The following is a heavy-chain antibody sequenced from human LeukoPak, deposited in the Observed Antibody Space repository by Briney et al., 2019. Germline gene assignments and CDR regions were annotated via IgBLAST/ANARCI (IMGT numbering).Heavy chain of an antibody. J-gene: IGHJ4*02. CDR1: GFTFSSYA. CDR2: ISYDGSNK. CDR3: AREREMASASGALDY. V-gene: IGHV3-30-3*01. D-gene: IGHD5-24*01. Sequence: PGGSLRLSCAASGFTFSSYAMHWVRQAPGKGLEWVAVISYDGSNKYYADSVKGRFTISRDNSKNTLYLQMDSLRAEDTAVYYCAREREMASASGALDYWGQGTLVTVSS.